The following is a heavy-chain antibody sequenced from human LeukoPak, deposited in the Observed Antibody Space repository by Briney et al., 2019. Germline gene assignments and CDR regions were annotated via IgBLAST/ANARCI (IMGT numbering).Heavy chain of an antibody. V-gene: IGHV4-39*01. CDR2: IFYSGST. CDR3: ARHVYDFWSGYYSAFDY. CDR1: GGSISSSSYY. D-gene: IGHD3-3*01. J-gene: IGHJ4*02. Sequence: SETLSLTCTVSGGSISSSSYYWGWIRQPPGKGLEWIGSIFYSGSTYYNPSLKSRVTISVDTSKNQFSLKLSSVTAADTAVYYCARHVYDFWSGYYSAFDYWGQGTLVTVSS.